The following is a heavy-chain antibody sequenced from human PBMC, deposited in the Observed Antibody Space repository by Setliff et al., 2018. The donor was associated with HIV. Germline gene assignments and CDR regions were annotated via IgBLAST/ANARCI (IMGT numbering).Heavy chain of an antibody. Sequence: GGSLRLSCAASGFTFSTYAMSWVRQAPGKGLEWVSVISGSGTTTYYADSVKGRFTISRDNSKNTVYLQMNSLRAEDTAIYYCAKMVGGSRSSGSCYFDDWGQGTLVTVSS. V-gene: IGHV3-23*01. CDR1: GFTFSTYA. CDR3: AKMVGGSRSSGSCYFDD. J-gene: IGHJ4*02. CDR2: ISGSGTTT. D-gene: IGHD2-15*01.